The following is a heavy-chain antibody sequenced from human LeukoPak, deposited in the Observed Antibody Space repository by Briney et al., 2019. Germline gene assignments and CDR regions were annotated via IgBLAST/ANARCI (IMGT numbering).Heavy chain of an antibody. Sequence: ASVKVSCTASGYTFTSYGISWVRQAPGQGLEWMGWISAYNGNTNYAQKLQGRVTMTRDMSTSTVYMELSSLRSEDTAVYYCARDVYYGSGIPDYWGQGTLVTVSS. J-gene: IGHJ4*02. CDR2: ISAYNGNT. CDR3: ARDVYYGSGIPDY. CDR1: GYTFTSYG. V-gene: IGHV1-18*01. D-gene: IGHD3-10*01.